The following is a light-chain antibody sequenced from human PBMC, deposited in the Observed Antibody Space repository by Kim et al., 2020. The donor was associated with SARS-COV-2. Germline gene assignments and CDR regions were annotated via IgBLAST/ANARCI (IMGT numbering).Light chain of an antibody. Sequence: ASVGDRVTITSRASQSISTYVNWYQQKPQRAPKLLINAASSLQSGVPSRFSGGGSGTDFTLTISTLQPEDFATYYCQQSYSTPWTFGHGTKVDIK. CDR3: QQSYSTPWT. J-gene: IGKJ1*01. V-gene: IGKV1-39*01. CDR1: QSISTY. CDR2: AAS.